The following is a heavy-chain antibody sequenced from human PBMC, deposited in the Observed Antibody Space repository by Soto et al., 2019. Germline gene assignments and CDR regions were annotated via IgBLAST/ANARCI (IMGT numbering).Heavy chain of an antibody. D-gene: IGHD3-22*01. CDR2: ISYDGSNK. Sequence: QVQLVESGGGVVQPGRSLRLSCAASGFTFSSYAMHWVRQAPGKGLEWVAVISYDGSNKYYADSVKGRFTISRDNSKNTLYLQMNSLRAEDTAVYYCAKGTVKRAPPTHFDYWGQGTLVTVSS. J-gene: IGHJ4*02. V-gene: IGHV3-30-3*01. CDR1: GFTFSSYA. CDR3: AKGTVKRAPPTHFDY.